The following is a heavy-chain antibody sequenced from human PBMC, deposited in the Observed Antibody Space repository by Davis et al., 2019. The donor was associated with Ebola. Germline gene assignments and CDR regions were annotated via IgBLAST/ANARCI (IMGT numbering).Heavy chain of an antibody. CDR3: ATTLHSGYDAFDY. CDR2: FIPFLGKA. Sequence: APSVQVSLKASVGTFSRYSLSCLRQAPGLGLAWMGRFIPFLGKAHYAQEFPVRVTITVDRSTSTDYMELSSLRYEDAAVYYCATTLHSGYDAFDYWGQGTLVTVSS. CDR1: VGTFSRYS. D-gene: IGHD5-12*01. J-gene: IGHJ4*02. V-gene: IGHV1-69*02.